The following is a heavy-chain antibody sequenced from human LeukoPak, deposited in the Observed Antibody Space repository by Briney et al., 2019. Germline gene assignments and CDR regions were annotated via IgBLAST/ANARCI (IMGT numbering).Heavy chain of an antibody. CDR3: ARGEGIAAAEYYFDY. Sequence: SETLSLTCTVSGGSISSYYWSWIRQPPGKGLEWIGYIYYSGSTNYNPSLKSRVTISVDTSKNQFSLKLSSVTAADTAVHYCARGEGIAAAEYYFDYWGQGTLVTVSS. J-gene: IGHJ4*02. CDR2: IYYSGST. CDR1: GGSISSYY. V-gene: IGHV4-59*01. D-gene: IGHD6-13*01.